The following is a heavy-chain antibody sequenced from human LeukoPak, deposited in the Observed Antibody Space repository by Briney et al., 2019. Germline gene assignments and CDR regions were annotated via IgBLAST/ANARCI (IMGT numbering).Heavy chain of an antibody. Sequence: SETLSLTCAVYGGSFSGYYWSWIRQPPGKGLEWIGNFYYTGSTYYNPSLKSRITISVDTSKNQFSLKLRSVTAADTAVYYCARHSRSGYGDYESAFDIWGQGTMVTVSS. CDR3: ARHSRSGYGDYESAFDI. J-gene: IGHJ3*02. D-gene: IGHD5-12*01. V-gene: IGHV4-34*01. CDR2: FYYTGST. CDR1: GGSFSGYY.